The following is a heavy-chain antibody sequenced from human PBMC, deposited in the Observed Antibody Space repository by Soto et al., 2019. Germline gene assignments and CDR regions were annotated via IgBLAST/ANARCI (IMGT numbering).Heavy chain of an antibody. Sequence: GGSLRLSCAASGLPFNRNGMHWVRQAPGKGLEWVAVIWYDGSKEYYSDSVKGRFTISRDNSKNMLYLQMNSVRVEDTAVYFCARDRSAGDYFYYGMDVWGQGTTVTVSS. CDR1: GLPFNRNG. D-gene: IGHD1-1*01. CDR2: IWYDGSKE. CDR3: ARDRSAGDYFYYGMDV. J-gene: IGHJ6*02. V-gene: IGHV3-33*01.